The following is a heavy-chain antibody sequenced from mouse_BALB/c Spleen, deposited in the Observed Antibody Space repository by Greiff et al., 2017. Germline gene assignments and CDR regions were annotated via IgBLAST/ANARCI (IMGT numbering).Heavy chain of an antibody. J-gene: IGHJ4*01. CDR2: ISSGGST. CDR1: GFTFSSYA. Sequence: EVKLVESGAGLVKPGGSLKLSCAASGFTFSSYAMSWVRQTPEKRLEWVASISSGGSTYYSDSVKGRLTISRDNARNILYLQMSRVRSEDTAVYYCARGPDAMDYWGQGTSVTVSS. CDR3: ARGPDAMDY. V-gene: IGHV5-6-5*01.